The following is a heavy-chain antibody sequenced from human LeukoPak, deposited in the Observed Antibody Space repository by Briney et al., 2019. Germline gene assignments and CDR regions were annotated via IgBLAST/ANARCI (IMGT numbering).Heavy chain of an antibody. D-gene: IGHD6-25*01. J-gene: IGHJ4*02. V-gene: IGHV6-1*01. CDR3: ARGEEAATDYFDH. Sequence: QALSLTCVISGDSVSSNSAAWNWVRQSPSRGLEWLGRTYYRSKWYNDYAVSVKSRITINPDTSKNQFSLQLNSMTPEDTAVYYCARGEEAATDYFDHWGQGALVTVSS. CDR2: TYYRSKWYN. CDR1: GDSVSSNSAA.